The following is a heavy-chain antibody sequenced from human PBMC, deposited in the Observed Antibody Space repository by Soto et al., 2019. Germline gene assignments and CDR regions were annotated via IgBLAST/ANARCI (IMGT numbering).Heavy chain of an antibody. D-gene: IGHD2-2*01. Sequence: TSETLSLTCTVSGGSISSGDYYWSWIRQPPGKGLEWIGYIYYSGSTYYNPSLKSRVTISVDTSKNQFSLKLSSVTAADTAVYYCARQDCSSTSCYSYYYYGMDVWGQGTTVTVSS. CDR1: GGSISSGDYY. V-gene: IGHV4-30-4*01. CDR2: IYYSGST. CDR3: ARQDCSSTSCYSYYYYGMDV. J-gene: IGHJ6*02.